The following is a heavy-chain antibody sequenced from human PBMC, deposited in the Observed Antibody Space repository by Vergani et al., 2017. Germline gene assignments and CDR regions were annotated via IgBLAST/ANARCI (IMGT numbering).Heavy chain of an antibody. CDR1: GFTFDDYA. J-gene: IGHJ6*03. Sequence: EVQLLESGGGLVQPGRSLRLSCAASGFTFDDYAMHWVRQAPGKGLEWVSGISWNSGSIGYADSVKGRFTISRDNAKNSLYLQMNSLRAEDTALYYCAKGPSYYYYMDVWGKGTTVTVSS. V-gene: IGHV3-9*01. CDR3: AKGPSYYYYMDV. CDR2: ISWNSGSI.